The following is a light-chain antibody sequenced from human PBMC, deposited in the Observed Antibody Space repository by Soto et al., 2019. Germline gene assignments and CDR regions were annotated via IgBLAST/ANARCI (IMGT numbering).Light chain of an antibody. CDR3: HQYDNVPQT. J-gene: IGKJ2*01. CDR1: QDIGNF. Sequence: DIQMTQSPSSLSASVGDRVTITCQASQDIGNFLNWYQQKPGKAPKLLIYDASNLQTGVPSRFSGSGSGIHFTFTISSLQPEDSATYYCHQYDNVPQTFGQGTKLEIK. V-gene: IGKV1-33*01. CDR2: DAS.